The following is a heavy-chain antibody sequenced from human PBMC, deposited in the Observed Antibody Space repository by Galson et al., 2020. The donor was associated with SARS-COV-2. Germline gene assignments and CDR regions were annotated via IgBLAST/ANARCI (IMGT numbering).Heavy chain of an antibody. CDR3: ARVKLAAAGTGNWFDP. D-gene: IGHD6-13*01. CDR2: IYYRGST. J-gene: IGHJ5*02. V-gene: IGHV4-59*01. CDR1: GGSISSYY. Sequence: ASETLSLTCTVSGGSISSYYWSWIRQPPGKGLEWIGYIYYRGSTNYNPSLKSRVTISVDTSKNQFSLKLSSVTAADTAVYYCARVKLAAAGTGNWFDPWGRGTLVTVSS.